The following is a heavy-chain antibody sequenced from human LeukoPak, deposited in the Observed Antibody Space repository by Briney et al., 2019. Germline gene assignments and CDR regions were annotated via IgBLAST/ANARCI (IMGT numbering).Heavy chain of an antibody. Sequence: SETLSLTCTVSGGSISSYYWSWIRQPPGKGLEWIGEINHSGSTNYNPSLKSRVTISVDTSKNQFSLKLSSVTAADTAVYYCARVLIRERITLRTFRDGAFDIWGQGTMVTVSS. CDR2: INHSGST. J-gene: IGHJ3*02. CDR1: GGSISSYY. V-gene: IGHV4-34*01. CDR3: ARVLIRERITLRTFRDGAFDI. D-gene: IGHD1-20*01.